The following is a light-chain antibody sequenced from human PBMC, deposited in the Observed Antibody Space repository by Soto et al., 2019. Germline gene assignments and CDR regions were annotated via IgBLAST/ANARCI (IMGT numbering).Light chain of an antibody. CDR1: QSVSSY. J-gene: IGKJ5*01. CDR3: QQRSNWPSIT. V-gene: IGKV3-11*01. CDR2: DAY. Sequence: EIVLTQSPATLSVSPGERATLSCSASQSVSSYLAWYQQKPGQAPRLIXYDAYNRATGIPARFSGSGSGTDFTLTINSLEPEDFAVYYCQQRSNWPSITFGQGTRLEI.